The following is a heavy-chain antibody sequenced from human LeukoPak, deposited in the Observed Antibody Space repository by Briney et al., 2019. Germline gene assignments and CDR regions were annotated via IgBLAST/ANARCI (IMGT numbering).Heavy chain of an antibody. CDR1: GFTFSDYY. V-gene: IGHV3-11*01. Sequence: GGSLRLSCAASGFTFSDYYMSWIRQAPGKGLEWVSYISSSGSTIYYADSVKGRFTISRDNAKNSLYLQINSLRAEDTAVYYCAREGFSSSSSRYFGYWGQGTLVTVSS. CDR2: ISSSGSTI. D-gene: IGHD6-6*01. J-gene: IGHJ4*02. CDR3: AREGFSSSSSRYFGY.